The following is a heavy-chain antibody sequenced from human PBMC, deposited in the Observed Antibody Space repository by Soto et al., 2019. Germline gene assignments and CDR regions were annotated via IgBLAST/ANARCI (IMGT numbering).Heavy chain of an antibody. CDR1: RVAFSKFI. Sequence: SVKVSCKASRVAFSKFIVTWVRQAPGLGLEWVGGIIPIFGTANYAQKFQGRVTITADESTSTSYMEVNNLRSEDTAVYYCAKVRYSSPMGYYYGMDVWGQGTTGTVP. D-gene: IGHD4-4*01. J-gene: IGHJ6*02. CDR3: AKVRYSSPMGYYYGMDV. V-gene: IGHV1-69*13. CDR2: IIPIFGTA.